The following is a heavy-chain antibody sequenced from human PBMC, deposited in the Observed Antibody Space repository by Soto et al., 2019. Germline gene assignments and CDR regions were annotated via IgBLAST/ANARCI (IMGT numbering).Heavy chain of an antibody. Sequence: AGSLILYCASSGFTFSSYGMHWVRQAPGKGLEWVAVISYDGSNKYYADSVKGRFTISRDNSKNTLYLQMNSLRAEDTAVYYCAKDLAPYTPRNWFDPWGQGPLVTVSS. D-gene: IGHD3-16*01. CDR1: GFTFSSYG. V-gene: IGHV3-30*18. CDR2: ISYDGSNK. CDR3: AKDLAPYTPRNWFDP. J-gene: IGHJ5*02.